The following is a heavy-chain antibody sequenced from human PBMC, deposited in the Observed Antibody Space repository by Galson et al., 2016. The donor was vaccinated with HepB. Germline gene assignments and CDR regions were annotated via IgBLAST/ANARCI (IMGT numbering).Heavy chain of an antibody. V-gene: IGHV3-48*04. CDR1: GFAFSTYS. J-gene: IGHJ4*02. D-gene: IGHD3-10*01. CDR3: ARDGEYFHGSQYFFDY. Sequence: SLRLSCAASGFAFSTYSMHWVRQAPGKGLEWVSYISSSSGTIYYADSVTGRFTISRDNAKNSLYLQMNSLRAKDTAVYYCARDGEYFHGSQYFFDYWGQGALVTVSS. CDR2: ISSSSGTI.